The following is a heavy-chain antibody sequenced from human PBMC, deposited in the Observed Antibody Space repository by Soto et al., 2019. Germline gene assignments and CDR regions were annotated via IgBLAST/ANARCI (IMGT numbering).Heavy chain of an antibody. CDR1: GDSISSGDYY. D-gene: IGHD3-3*01. Sequence: QVQLQESGPGLVKPSQTLSLTCTVSGDSISSGDYYWSWLRQPPGKGLEWIGYIYYSGRTNYNPTLKSRVAISVDTSKNQFSLKLSSVTAADTAVYYCARELEWTNWFDPWGQGTLVTVSS. J-gene: IGHJ5*02. CDR2: IYYSGRT. CDR3: ARELEWTNWFDP. V-gene: IGHV4-30-4*01.